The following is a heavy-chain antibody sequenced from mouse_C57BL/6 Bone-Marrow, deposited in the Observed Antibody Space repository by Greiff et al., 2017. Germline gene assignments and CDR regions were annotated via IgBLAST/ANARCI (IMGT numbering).Heavy chain of an antibody. CDR3: ARGRDYDGYYFDY. Sequence: QVQLQQSGAELVRPGTSVKVSCKASGYAFTNYLIEWVKQRPGQGLEWIGVLNPGSGGTNYNEKFKGKGTLTADKSSSTAYMQLSSLTSEDSAVYFCARGRDYDGYYFDYWGQGTTLTVSS. CDR2: LNPGSGGT. V-gene: IGHV1-54*01. J-gene: IGHJ2*01. D-gene: IGHD2-4*01. CDR1: GYAFTNYL.